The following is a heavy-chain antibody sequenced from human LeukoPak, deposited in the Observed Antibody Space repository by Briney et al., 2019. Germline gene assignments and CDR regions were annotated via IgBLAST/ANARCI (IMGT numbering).Heavy chain of an antibody. D-gene: IGHD2-15*01. V-gene: IGHV3-7*01. CDR2: IKQDGSEK. CDR1: GFTFSSYW. J-gene: IGHJ4*02. Sequence: GGSLRLSCAASGFTFSSYWMSWVRQAPGKGLEWVANIKQDGSEKYYVDSVKGRFTISRDNAKNSLYLQMNSLRAEDTAVYYCAREFLGYCSGGSCYSSLWSQGTLVTVSS. CDR3: AREFLGYCSGGSCYSSL.